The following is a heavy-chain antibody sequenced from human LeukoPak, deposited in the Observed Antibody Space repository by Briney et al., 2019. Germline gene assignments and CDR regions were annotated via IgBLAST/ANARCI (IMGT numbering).Heavy chain of an antibody. CDR2: ISGSGTTK. CDR3: ARDPYHYASEN. D-gene: IGHD3-10*01. V-gene: IGHV3-11*04. Sequence: SGGSLRLSCAASGFTFSDYCVTWIRQAPGKGLEWVSYISGSGTTKYYAGSVEGRFTVSRDDAKNSLFLQMNSLRSEDTAVYYCARDPYHYASENWGQGTLVTVSS. CDR1: GFTFSDYC. J-gene: IGHJ4*02.